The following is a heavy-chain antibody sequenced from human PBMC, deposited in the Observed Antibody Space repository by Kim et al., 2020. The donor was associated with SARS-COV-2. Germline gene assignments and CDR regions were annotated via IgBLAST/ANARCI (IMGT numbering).Heavy chain of an antibody. CDR3: ARDPSRGGYATYYYYGMDV. J-gene: IGHJ6*02. Sequence: ASVKVSCKASGYTFTSYAMNWVRQAPGQGLEWMGWINTNTGNPTYAQGFTGRFVFSLDTSVSTAYLQISSLKAGDTAVYYCARDPSRGGYATYYYYGMDVWGQGTTVTVSS. CDR2: INTNTGNP. V-gene: IGHV7-4-1*02. CDR1: GYTFTSYA. D-gene: IGHD5-12*01.